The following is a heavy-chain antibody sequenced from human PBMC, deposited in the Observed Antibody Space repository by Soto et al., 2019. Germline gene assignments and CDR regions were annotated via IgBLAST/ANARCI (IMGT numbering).Heavy chain of an antibody. CDR1: GGSISSYY. CDR3: ARASGLRYFDWFPGPFDY. Sequence: SETLSLTCTVSGGSISSYYWSWIRQPPGKGLEWIGYIYYSGSTNYNPSLKSRVTISVDTSKNQFSLKLSSVTAADTAVYYCARASGLRYFDWFPGPFDYWGQGTLVTVS. V-gene: IGHV4-59*01. D-gene: IGHD3-9*01. J-gene: IGHJ4*02. CDR2: IYYSGST.